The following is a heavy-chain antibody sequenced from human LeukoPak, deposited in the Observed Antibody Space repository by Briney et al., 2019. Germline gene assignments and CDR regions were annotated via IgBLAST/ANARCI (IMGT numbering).Heavy chain of an antibody. CDR3: ATVVDY. CDR2: IKQDGSEK. J-gene: IGHJ4*02. V-gene: IGHV3-7*03. CDR1: GFPFSSYW. D-gene: IGHD4-23*01. Sequence: GGSLRLSCVASGFPFSSYWMSWVRQAPGKGLEWVANIKQDGSEKYYVDSVKGRFTISRDNAKNSLYLQMNSLRAEDTAVYYCATVVDYWGQGTLVTVSS.